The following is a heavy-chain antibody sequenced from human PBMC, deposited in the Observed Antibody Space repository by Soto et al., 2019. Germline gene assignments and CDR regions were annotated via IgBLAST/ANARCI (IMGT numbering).Heavy chain of an antibody. CDR3: ASSWGSSSDDYYGMDV. CDR2: ISAYNGNT. D-gene: IGHD3-16*01. J-gene: IGHJ6*02. V-gene: IGHV1-18*01. CDR1: DYTFTSYG. Sequence: ASVKVSCKASDYTFTSYGISWVRQAPGQGLEWMGWISAYNGNTKYAQKLQGRVTMTTDTSASTAYMELRSLRSDDTVVYYCASSWGSSSDDYYGMDVWGQGTTVTVSS.